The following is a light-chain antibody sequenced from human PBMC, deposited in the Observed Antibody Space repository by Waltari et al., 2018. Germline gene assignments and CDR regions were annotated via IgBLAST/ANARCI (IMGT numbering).Light chain of an antibody. CDR2: WAS. CDR1: QSLFSTSNSKTY. CDR3: HHYYIPPLT. Sequence: DIVMTQSPDFLAVSLGERATINCKSSQSLFSTSNSKTYISWYQQKPGQPPKLLIYWASTRGSGVPDRFSGSGSGTDFTLTISSLQAEDVAVYYCHHYYIPPLTFGQGTRLEI. J-gene: IGKJ5*01. V-gene: IGKV4-1*01.